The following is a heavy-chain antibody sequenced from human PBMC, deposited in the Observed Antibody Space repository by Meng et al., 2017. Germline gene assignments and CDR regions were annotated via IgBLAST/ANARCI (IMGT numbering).Heavy chain of an antibody. V-gene: IGHV4-34*01. CDR1: GGSFSGYC. D-gene: IGHD2-15*01. CDR2: INHSGST. J-gene: IGHJ4*02. Sequence: HVPLQQSDSVLLQPSDTLSLPCAVCGGSFSGYCYNWIRQPPGRVLKWIGEINHSGSTNYNPSLKSRVTISVDTSKNQFSLKLSSVTAADTAVYYCARGLGYCSGGSSCWCQGTLVTVSS. CDR3: ARGLGYCSGGSSC.